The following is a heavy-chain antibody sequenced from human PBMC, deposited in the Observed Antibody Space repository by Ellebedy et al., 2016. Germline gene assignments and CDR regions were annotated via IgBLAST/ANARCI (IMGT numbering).Heavy chain of an antibody. Sequence: GESLKISXAASGFTFSSYAMSWVRQAPGKGLEWVSAISGSGGSTYYADSVKGRFTISRDNSKNTLYLQMNSLRAEDTAVYYCARGRAAGFYYYYGMDVWGQGTTVTVSS. J-gene: IGHJ6*02. CDR3: ARGRAAGFYYYYGMDV. D-gene: IGHD6-13*01. CDR1: GFTFSSYA. CDR2: ISGSGGST. V-gene: IGHV3-23*01.